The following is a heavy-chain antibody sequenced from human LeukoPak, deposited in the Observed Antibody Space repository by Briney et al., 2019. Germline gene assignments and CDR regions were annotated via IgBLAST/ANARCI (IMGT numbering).Heavy chain of an antibody. Sequence: SETLSLTCTISGGSISSYYWSWIRQPPGKGLEWIGYIYYSGSTNYNPSLKSRVTISVDTSKNQFSLKLSSVTAADTAVYYCARVAVVPAAMDYWGQGTLVTVSS. CDR2: IYYSGST. D-gene: IGHD2-2*01. V-gene: IGHV4-59*12. CDR3: ARVAVVPAAMDY. J-gene: IGHJ4*02. CDR1: GGSISSYY.